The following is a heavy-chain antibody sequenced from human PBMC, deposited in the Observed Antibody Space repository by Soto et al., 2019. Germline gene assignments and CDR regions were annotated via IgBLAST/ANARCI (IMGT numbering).Heavy chain of an antibody. CDR1: GGSISSGGYY. CDR3: ARGLTSGYNLFSFEY. CDR2: IYYSGST. D-gene: IGHD5-12*01. Sequence: SETLSLTCTVSGGSISSGGYYWSWIRQHPGKGLEWIGYIYYSGSTYYNPSLKSRVTISVDTSKNQFSLKLSSVTAADTAVYYCARGLTSGYNLFSFEYWGQGTLVTV. V-gene: IGHV4-31*03. J-gene: IGHJ4*02.